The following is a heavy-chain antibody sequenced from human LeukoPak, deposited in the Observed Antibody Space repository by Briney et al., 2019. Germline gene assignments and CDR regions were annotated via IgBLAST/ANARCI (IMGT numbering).Heavy chain of an antibody. D-gene: IGHD3-16*01. CDR2: ITGSDDST. J-gene: IGHJ4*02. V-gene: IGHV3-23*01. CDR3: ARDMITFATREMRY. CDR1: GFTFSNSA. Sequence: GGSLSLSCAASGFTFSNSAMTWVRQAPGKGLEWVSTITGSDDSTYYADSVKGRFTISRDNSKNTLYLQMNSLRAEDTAVYYCARDMITFATREMRYWGQGTLVTVSS.